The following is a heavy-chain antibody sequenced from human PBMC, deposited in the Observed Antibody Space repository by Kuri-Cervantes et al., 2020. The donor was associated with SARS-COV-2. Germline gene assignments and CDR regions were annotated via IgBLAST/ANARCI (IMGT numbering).Heavy chain of an antibody. J-gene: IGHJ4*02. CDR1: GGSISSGDYY. CDR3: ARLGYDSSGYKDYYFDY. D-gene: IGHD3-22*01. CDR2: IYYSGST. V-gene: IGHV4-30-4*08. Sequence: SCTVSGGSISSGDYYWSWIRQPPGKGLEWIGYIYYSGSTYYNPSLKSRVTIPVDTSKNQFSLKLSSVTAADTAVYYCARLGYDSSGYKDYYFDYWGQGTLVTVSS.